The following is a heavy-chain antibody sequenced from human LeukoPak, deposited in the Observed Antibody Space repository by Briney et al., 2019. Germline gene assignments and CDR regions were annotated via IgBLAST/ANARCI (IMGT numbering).Heavy chain of an antibody. J-gene: IGHJ4*02. CDR1: RFTFSSYW. Sequence: GSLRLSCAASRFTFSSYWMSWARQAPGKGLEWVANIKQDGSEKYYVDFVKGRFTISRDNAKNSLYLQMNRLRAEDTAVYYCARDAPPYCSGGSCYSRYWGQGALVTVSS. V-gene: IGHV3-7*01. CDR2: IKQDGSEK. D-gene: IGHD2-15*01. CDR3: ARDAPPYCSGGSCYSRY.